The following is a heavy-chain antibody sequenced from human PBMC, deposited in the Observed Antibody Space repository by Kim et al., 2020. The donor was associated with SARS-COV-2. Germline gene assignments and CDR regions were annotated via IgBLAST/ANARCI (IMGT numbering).Heavy chain of an antibody. CDR2: IYYSGST. V-gene: IGHV4-39*01. CDR3: ARLMKQQLVAQLYYYYGMDV. J-gene: IGHJ6*02. D-gene: IGHD6-13*01. CDR1: GGSISSSSYY. Sequence: SETLSLTCTVSGGSISSSSYYWGWIRQPPGKGLEWIGSIYYSGSTYYNPSLKSRVTISVDTSKNQFSLKLSSVTAADTAVYYCARLMKQQLVAQLYYYYGMDVWGQGTTVTVSS.